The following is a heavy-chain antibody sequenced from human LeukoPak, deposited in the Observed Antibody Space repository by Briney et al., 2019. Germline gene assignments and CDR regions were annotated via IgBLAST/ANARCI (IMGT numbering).Heavy chain of an antibody. V-gene: IGHV3-23*01. Sequence: GGSLRLSCAASGFTFSSYVMSWVRQAPGKGLEWVSTISGSGGSTHYADSVKGRFTIARDNPKNTLPLQMNSLRAEDTAVYYCAKGSAYADFWGQGPLVTVSS. CDR2: ISGSGGST. J-gene: IGHJ4*02. CDR3: AKGSAYADF. CDR1: GFTFSSYV. D-gene: IGHD3-3*01.